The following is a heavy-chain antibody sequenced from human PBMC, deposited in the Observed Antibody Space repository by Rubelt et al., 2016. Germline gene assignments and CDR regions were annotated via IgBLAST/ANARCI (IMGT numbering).Heavy chain of an antibody. D-gene: IGHD3-16*02. CDR3: ARVPITFGGVIADFITYHAFDI. CDR2: IPILGIA. Sequence: IPILGIANYAQKFQGRVTITADKSTSTAYMELRSLRSDDTAVYYCARVPITFGGVIADFITYHAFDIWGQGTMVTVSS. J-gene: IGHJ3*02. V-gene: IGHV1-69*04.